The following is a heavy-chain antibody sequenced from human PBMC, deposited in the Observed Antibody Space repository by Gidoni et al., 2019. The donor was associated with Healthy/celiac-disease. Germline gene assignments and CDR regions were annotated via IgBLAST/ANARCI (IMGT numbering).Heavy chain of an antibody. V-gene: IGHV3-23*01. J-gene: IGHJ6*02. D-gene: IGHD6-19*01. Sequence: EVKLLEFGGGLVQLGGSLRLSCAASGLTFSSYAMSWVRQAPGKGLEWVSAISGSGGSTYYADSVKGRFTISRDNSKNTLYLQMNSLRAEDTAVYYCAKEQWLVCCYVMDVWGQGTTVTVSS. CDR3: AKEQWLVCCYVMDV. CDR2: ISGSGGST. CDR1: GLTFSSYA.